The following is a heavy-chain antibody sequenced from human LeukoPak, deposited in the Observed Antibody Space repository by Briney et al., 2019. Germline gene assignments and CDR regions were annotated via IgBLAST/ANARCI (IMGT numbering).Heavy chain of an antibody. J-gene: IGHJ3*02. CDR2: IYHSGST. Sequence: SSETLSLTCAVSGGSISSGGYSWSWIRQPPGKGLEWIGYIYHSGSTYYNPSLKSRVTTSVDRSKSQFSLKLSSVTAADTAVYCCAREILRRAFDIWGQGRMVPLHS. D-gene: IGHD3-16*01. CDR1: GGSISSGGYS. V-gene: IGHV4-30-2*01. CDR3: AREILRRAFDI.